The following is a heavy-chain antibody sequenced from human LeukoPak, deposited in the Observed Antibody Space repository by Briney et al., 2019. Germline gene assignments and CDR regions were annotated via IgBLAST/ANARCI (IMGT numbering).Heavy chain of an antibody. Sequence: GESLKISCQGSGYRFSSYWIGWVRQMPGKGLEWMGTMYPGDSDTRYSPSFQGQVTMSVDKSITTAYLEWSGLKASDTAMYYCARDYGSGSGNWFDAWGPGPLVTVSS. CDR3: ARDYGSGSGNWFDA. V-gene: IGHV5-51*01. J-gene: IGHJ5*02. D-gene: IGHD3-10*01. CDR2: MYPGDSDT. CDR1: GYRFSSYW.